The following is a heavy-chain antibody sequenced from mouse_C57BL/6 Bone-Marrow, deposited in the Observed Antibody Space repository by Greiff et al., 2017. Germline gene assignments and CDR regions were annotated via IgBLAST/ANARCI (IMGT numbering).Heavy chain of an antibody. Sequence: QVQLQQPGAELVRPGSSVKLSCKASGYTFTSYWMDWVKQRPGQGLEWIGNIYPSDSETHYNQKFKDKATLTVDKSSSTAYMQLSSLTSEDSAVYYCARKDYGSRYFDVWGTGTTVTVSS. J-gene: IGHJ1*03. CDR2: IYPSDSET. V-gene: IGHV1-61*01. CDR3: ARKDYGSRYFDV. D-gene: IGHD1-1*01. CDR1: GYTFTSYW.